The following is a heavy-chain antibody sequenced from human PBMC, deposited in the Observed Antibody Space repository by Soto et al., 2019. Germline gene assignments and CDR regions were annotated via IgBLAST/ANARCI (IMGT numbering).Heavy chain of an antibody. CDR3: ARGSGTYPTDPYGMDV. J-gene: IGHJ6*02. Sequence: GASVKVSCKASGYTFTSYYMHWVRQAPGQGLEWMGWISAYNGNTNYAQKLQGRVTMTTDTSTSTAYMELRSLRSDDTAVYYCARGSGTYPTDPYGMDVWGQGTTVTVSS. V-gene: IGHV1-18*04. CDR1: GYTFTSYY. CDR2: ISAYNGNT. D-gene: IGHD3-10*01.